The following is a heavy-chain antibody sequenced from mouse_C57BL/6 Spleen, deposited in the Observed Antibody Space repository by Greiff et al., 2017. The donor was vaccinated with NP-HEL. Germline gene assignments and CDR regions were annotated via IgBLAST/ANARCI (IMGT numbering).Heavy chain of an antibody. V-gene: IGHV2-2*02. D-gene: IGHD1-2*01. J-gene: IGHJ3*01. Sequence: QVQLQQSGPGLVQPSQSLSITCTVSGFSLTSYGVHWVRQSPGKGLEWMGVIWSGGSTDYNADFISRLGISKDNSKSQVFFKMNSRQANDTAIYYCARIHYYGYWLAYWGQGTLVTVSA. CDR3: ARIHYYGYWLAY. CDR2: IWSGGST. CDR1: GFSLTSYG.